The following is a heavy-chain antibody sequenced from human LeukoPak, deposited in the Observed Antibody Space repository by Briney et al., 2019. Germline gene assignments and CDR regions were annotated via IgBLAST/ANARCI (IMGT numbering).Heavy chain of an antibody. D-gene: IGHD3/OR15-3a*01. Sequence: GGSLRLSCAASGSTVSTNYMSWVRQAPGKALEWVSLIYSGASTFYAASVKGRFTTSRDSSKNTLFLQMNSLRADDTAVYYCARGGDWPYYFDYWGQGTLVTVSS. CDR2: IYSGAST. CDR1: GSTVSTNY. CDR3: ARGGDWPYYFDY. V-gene: IGHV3-66*01. J-gene: IGHJ4*02.